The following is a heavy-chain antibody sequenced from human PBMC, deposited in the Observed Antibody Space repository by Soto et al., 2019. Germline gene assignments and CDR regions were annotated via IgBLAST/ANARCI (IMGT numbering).Heavy chain of an antibody. V-gene: IGHV4-30-4*01. Sequence: PSEALSLTCTVSGGSISSGDYYWSWIRQPPGKGLEWIGYIYYSGSTYYNPSLKSRVTISVDTSKNQFSLKLSSVTAADTAVYYCARWLGYGPHFDYWGQVTLVTVSS. CDR3: ARWLGYGPHFDY. J-gene: IGHJ4*02. CDR1: GGSISSGDYY. CDR2: IYYSGST. D-gene: IGHD5-12*01.